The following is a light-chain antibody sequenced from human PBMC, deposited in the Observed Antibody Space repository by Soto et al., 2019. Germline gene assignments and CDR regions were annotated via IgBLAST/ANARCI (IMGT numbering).Light chain of an antibody. Sequence: AIRMNKSPSSLSAWRIDIVSITFLASQGISSYLAWYQQKPGRAPELLIYSASSLQSGVPSRFSGSGYGTEFTLTITPLQPDDFATYFCQHYGRNTWSFAPGTKVDIK. V-gene: IGKV1-8*01. CDR2: SAS. J-gene: IGKJ1*01. CDR1: QGISSY. CDR3: QHYGRNTWS.